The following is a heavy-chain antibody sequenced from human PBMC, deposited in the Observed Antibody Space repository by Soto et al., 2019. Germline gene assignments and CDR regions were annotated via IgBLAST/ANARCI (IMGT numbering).Heavy chain of an antibody. CDR1: GFTFNNYA. V-gene: IGHV3-9*01. J-gene: IGHJ4*02. CDR3: AKDWRSSSSLARVDC. D-gene: IGHD6-6*01. Sequence: EVQLVGSGGGLVQPGRSLRLSCAASGFTFNNYAMHWVRQAPGKGLEWVSGITWNSGSIGYADSVKGRFTISRDNAKNSLYLQMTSLGAEVTAFYYCAKDWRSSSSLARVDCWGQGTLVTVSS. CDR2: ITWNSGSI.